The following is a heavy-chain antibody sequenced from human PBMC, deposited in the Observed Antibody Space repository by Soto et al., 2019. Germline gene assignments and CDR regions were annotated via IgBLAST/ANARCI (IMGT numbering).Heavy chain of an antibody. CDR2: INAGNGNT. CDR3: ARDSYDSSGYAHNYYYYGMDV. CDR1: GHTFTSYA. D-gene: IGHD3-22*01. Sequence: ASVKVSCKASGHTFTSYAMHWVRQAPGQRLEWMGWINAGNGNTKYSQKFQGRVTITRDTSASTAYMELSSLRSEDTAVYYCARDSYDSSGYAHNYYYYGMDVWGQGTTVTV. V-gene: IGHV1-3*01. J-gene: IGHJ6*02.